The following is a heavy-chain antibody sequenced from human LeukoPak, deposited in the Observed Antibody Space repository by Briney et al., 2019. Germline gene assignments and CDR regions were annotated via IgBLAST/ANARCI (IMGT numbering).Heavy chain of an antibody. V-gene: IGHV4-59*12. CDR2: IYYSGST. CDR1: GDSISSYY. Sequence: SETLSLTCTVSGDSISSYYWSWIRQPPGKGLEWIGYIYYSGSTNYNPSLKSRVTISVDTSKTQFSVNLSSVTAADTAVYYCARDSGTTGEVKFDPWGQGTLVTVSS. J-gene: IGHJ5*02. D-gene: IGHD3-10*01. CDR3: ARDSGTTGEVKFDP.